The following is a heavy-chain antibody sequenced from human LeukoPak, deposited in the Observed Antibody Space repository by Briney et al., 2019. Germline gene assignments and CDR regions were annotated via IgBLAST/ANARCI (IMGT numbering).Heavy chain of an antibody. Sequence: SETLSLPCAISGGSISSSNWWRWVRQPPGKGLEWIGEIYHSGSTNYNPSLKSRVTISVDKSKNQFSLKLSSVTAADTAVYYCATTADQLTPLGYWGQGTLVTVSS. CDR3: ATTADQLTPLGY. CDR1: GGSISSSNW. J-gene: IGHJ4*02. D-gene: IGHD2-2*01. V-gene: IGHV4-4*02. CDR2: IYHSGST.